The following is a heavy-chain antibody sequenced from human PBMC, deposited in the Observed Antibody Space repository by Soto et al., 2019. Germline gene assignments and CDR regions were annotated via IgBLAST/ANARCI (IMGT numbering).Heavy chain of an antibody. D-gene: IGHD3-22*01. CDR1: GYTFTSYG. CDR3: ARVPAYYYDSSGSS. CDR2: ISAYNGNT. V-gene: IGHV1-18*01. Sequence: QVQLVQSGAEVKKPGASVKVSCKASGYTFTSYGISWVRQAPGQGLEWMGWISAYNGNTNYAQKLQGRVTMTTDTHXSTAYMEQRSLRSDDTVVYYCARVPAYYYDSSGSSWGQGTLVTVSS. J-gene: IGHJ4*02.